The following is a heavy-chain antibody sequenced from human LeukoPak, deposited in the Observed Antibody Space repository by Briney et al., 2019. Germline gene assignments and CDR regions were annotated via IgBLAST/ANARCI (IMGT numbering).Heavy chain of an antibody. CDR1: GYTFTDYY. J-gene: IGHJ4*02. V-gene: IGHV1-2*02. D-gene: IGHD5-12*01. CDR2: INPNNGDT. CDR3: ARGPEMRSGXXXKFDF. Sequence: ASVKVSCKASGYTFTDYYMHWVRQAPGQGLEWMGWINPNNGDTSYVQKFQGRATMTRDTSISTAYMELSSLTSDDTAFYFCARGPEMRSGXXXKFDFWGQGXLVTVS.